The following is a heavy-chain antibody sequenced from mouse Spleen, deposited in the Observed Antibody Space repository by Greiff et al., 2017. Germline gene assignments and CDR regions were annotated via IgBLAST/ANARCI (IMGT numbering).Heavy chain of an antibody. CDR3: ASLYYGNYVGAMDY. CDR2: IWGGGST. V-gene: IGHV2-6*01. D-gene: IGHD2-1*01. CDR1: GFSLTSYG. Sequence: QVQLQQSGPGLVAPSQSLSITCTVSGFSLTSYGVDWVRQSPGKGLEWLGVIWGGGSTNYNSALKSRLSISKDNSKSQVFLKMNSLQTDDTAMYYCASLYYGNYVGAMDYWGQGTSVTVSS. J-gene: IGHJ4*01.